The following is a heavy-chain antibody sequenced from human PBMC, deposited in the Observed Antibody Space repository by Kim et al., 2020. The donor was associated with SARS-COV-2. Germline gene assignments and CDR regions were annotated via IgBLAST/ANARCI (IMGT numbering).Heavy chain of an antibody. J-gene: IGHJ4*02. D-gene: IGHD1-26*01. CDR3: ARGRNSGSYYFDY. V-gene: IGHV3-23*01. CDR1: GFTFTTYA. Sequence: GGSLRLSCAASGFTFTTYALNWVRQAPGKGLEWVLAISSSGAKTYYVESVKGRFTISRDNSKNTVYLQMNSLRAEDTAVYYCARGRNSGSYYFDYWGQGT. CDR2: ISSSGAKT.